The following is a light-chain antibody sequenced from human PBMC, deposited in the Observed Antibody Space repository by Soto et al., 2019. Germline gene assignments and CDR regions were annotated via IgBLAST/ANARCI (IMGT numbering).Light chain of an antibody. CDR2: GAS. CDR1: QSISRH. V-gene: IGKV1-39*01. CDR3: QQSYSTLWT. Sequence: DIQMTQSPSSLSASVGDRVTITCRASQSISRHLNWYQHKPGKAPKLLIYGASSLQSGVPSRFSGSGSGTDFTLTISSLQTEDYATYYCQQSYSTLWTFGQGTKVEIK. J-gene: IGKJ1*01.